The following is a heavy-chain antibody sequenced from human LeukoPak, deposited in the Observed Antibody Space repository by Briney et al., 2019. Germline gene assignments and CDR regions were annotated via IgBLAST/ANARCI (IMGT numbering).Heavy chain of an antibody. CDR3: ARGFFGDFWSGYTLVGMDV. J-gene: IGHJ6*02. Sequence: ASVKVSCKVSGYTLTELSMHWVRQAPGKGLEWMGGFDPEDGETIYAQKFQGRVTMTEDTSTDTAYMELSSLRSEDTAVYYCARGFFGDFWSGYTLVGMDVWGQGTTVTVSS. CDR1: GYTLTELS. V-gene: IGHV1-24*01. D-gene: IGHD3-3*01. CDR2: FDPEDGET.